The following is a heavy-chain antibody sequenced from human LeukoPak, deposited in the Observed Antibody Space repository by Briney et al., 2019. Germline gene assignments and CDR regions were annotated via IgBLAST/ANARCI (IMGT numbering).Heavy chain of an antibody. CDR3: ARGPPYYGSGLNWFDP. Sequence: ASVKVSSKASGGTFSSYAISWVRQAPGQGLEWMGRIIPILGIANYAQKFQGRVTITADKSTSTAYMELSSLRSEDTAVYYCARGPPYYGSGLNWFDPWGQGTLVTVSS. V-gene: IGHV1-69*04. J-gene: IGHJ5*02. CDR2: IIPILGIA. CDR1: GGTFSSYA. D-gene: IGHD3-10*01.